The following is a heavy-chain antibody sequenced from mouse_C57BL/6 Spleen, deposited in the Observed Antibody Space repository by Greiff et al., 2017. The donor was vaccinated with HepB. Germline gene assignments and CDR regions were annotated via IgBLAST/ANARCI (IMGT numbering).Heavy chain of an antibody. CDR2: ILPGSGST. V-gene: IGHV1-9*01. J-gene: IGHJ2*01. CDR3: ARSGTVVAKGDYFDY. Sequence: QVQLKQSGAELMKPGASVKLSCKATGYTFTGYWIEWVKQRPGHGLEWIGEILPGSGSTNYNEKFKGKATFTADTSSNTAYMQLSSLTTEDSAIYYCARSGTVVAKGDYFDYWGQGTTLTVSS. CDR1: GYTFTGYW. D-gene: IGHD1-1*01.